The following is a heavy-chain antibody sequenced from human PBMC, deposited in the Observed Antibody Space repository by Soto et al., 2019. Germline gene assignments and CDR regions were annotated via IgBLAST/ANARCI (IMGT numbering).Heavy chain of an antibody. V-gene: IGHV4-31*03. Sequence: QVQLQESGPGLVKPSQTLSLTCTVSGGSISSGGYYWSWIRQHPGKGLEWIGYIYYSGSTYYNPSLKSRVTISVDTSKNQSSLKLSSVTAADTAVYYFARVRRGYSDYESSNWFDPWGQGTLVTVSS. CDR2: IYYSGST. D-gene: IGHD5-12*01. J-gene: IGHJ5*02. CDR1: GGSISSGGYY. CDR3: ARVRRGYSDYESSNWFDP.